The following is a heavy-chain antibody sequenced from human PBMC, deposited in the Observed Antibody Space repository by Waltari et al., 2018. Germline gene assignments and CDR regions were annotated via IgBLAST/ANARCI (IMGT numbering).Heavy chain of an antibody. CDR1: GESFSGYY. J-gene: IGHJ4*02. D-gene: IGHD6-19*01. CDR2: INHSGST. CDR3: ARGGGYSSGWADY. Sequence: QVQLQQWGAGLLKPSETLSLTCAVYGESFSGYYWSWIRQPPGKGLEGIGEINHSGSTNYNPSLKSRVTISVDTSKNQFSLKLSSVTAADTAVYYCARGGGYSSGWADYWGQGTLVTVSS. V-gene: IGHV4-34*01.